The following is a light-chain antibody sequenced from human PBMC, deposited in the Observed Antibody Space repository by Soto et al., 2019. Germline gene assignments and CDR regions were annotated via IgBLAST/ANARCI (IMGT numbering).Light chain of an antibody. J-gene: IGKJ5*01. V-gene: IGKV1-27*01. CDR2: SAS. Sequence: DIQMTQSPSSLSASVGDRVTITCRASQGISVYLAWSQQKPGKVPKLLLYSASTFQSGVPSRFSGSGSGTAFTLTISSLQPEDVATYYCEKYNSASFTFGQGTRLEIK. CDR1: QGISVY. CDR3: EKYNSASFT.